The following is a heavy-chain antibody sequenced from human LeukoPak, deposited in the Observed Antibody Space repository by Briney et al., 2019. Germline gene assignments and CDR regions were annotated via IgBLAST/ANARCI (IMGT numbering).Heavy chain of an antibody. CDR3: ARPRAAALFDP. CDR1: GGSISSSIYF. Sequence: PSETLSLTCTVSGGSISSSIYFWGWIRQPPGQGLEWIGSIHYSGITYHDPSLKSRVAISIDTSKNQFSLKLSSVTAADTAVYYCARPRAAALFDPWGQGTLVTVSS. V-gene: IGHV4-39*01. J-gene: IGHJ5*02. CDR2: IHYSGIT. D-gene: IGHD6-13*01.